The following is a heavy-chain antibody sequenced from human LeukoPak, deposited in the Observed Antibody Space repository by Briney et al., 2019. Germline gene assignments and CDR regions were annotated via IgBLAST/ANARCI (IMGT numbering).Heavy chain of an antibody. CDR2: ISSSGGTI. CDR3: ARENYGSGVFDY. J-gene: IGHJ4*02. V-gene: IGHV3-48*03. D-gene: IGHD3-10*01. CDR1: GFTFSNYE. Sequence: PGGSLRLSCAASGFTFSNYEINWVRQAPGKGLERVSYISSSGGTIYYADSVKGRFIISRDNAKNSLYLQMNRLRAEDTAVYYCARENYGSGVFDYWGQGTLVTVSS.